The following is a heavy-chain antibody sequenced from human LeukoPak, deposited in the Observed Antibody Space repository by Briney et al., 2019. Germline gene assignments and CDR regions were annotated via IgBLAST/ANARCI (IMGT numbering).Heavy chain of an antibody. CDR2: ISAYNGNT. Sequence: GASVKVSCKASGYTFTSYGISWVRQAPGQGLEWMGCISAYNGNTNYAQKLQGRVTMTTDTSTSTAYMELRSLRSDDTAVYYCARDFWSGYHYSGFDPWGQGTLVTVSS. CDR1: GYTFTSYG. J-gene: IGHJ5*02. V-gene: IGHV1-18*01. CDR3: ARDFWSGYHYSGFDP. D-gene: IGHD3-3*01.